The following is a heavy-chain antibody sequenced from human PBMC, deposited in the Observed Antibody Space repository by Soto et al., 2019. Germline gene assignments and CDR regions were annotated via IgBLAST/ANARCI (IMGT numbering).Heavy chain of an antibody. Sequence: SGPTLVNPTHTLTLTCTFSGFSLSTSGVGVGWIRQPPGKALEWLALFYWDDDKRYSPSLKSRHTITKDTSKNQVVLTTTNMEPVDTTTYYCADRRRGMTTVTNEAFDNWGQGTMVTVSS. J-gene: IGHJ3*02. CDR1: GFSLSTSGVG. CDR3: ADRRRGMTTVTNEAFDN. D-gene: IGHD4-17*01. CDR2: FYWDDDK. V-gene: IGHV2-5*02.